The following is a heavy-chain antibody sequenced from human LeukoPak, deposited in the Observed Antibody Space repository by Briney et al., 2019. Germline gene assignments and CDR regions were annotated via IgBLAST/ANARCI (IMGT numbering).Heavy chain of an antibody. J-gene: IGHJ3*01. CDR3: ARGLGL. Sequence: PSETLSLTCAVYGGSFSGYYWSWIRQPPGKGLEWIGEINHSGSTNYNPSHTSRVTISIDTSKNQVSLKRSSVTAADTAVYDCARGLGLWGQGKMVTVSS. V-gene: IGHV4-34*01. CDR1: GGSFSGYY. CDR2: INHSGST.